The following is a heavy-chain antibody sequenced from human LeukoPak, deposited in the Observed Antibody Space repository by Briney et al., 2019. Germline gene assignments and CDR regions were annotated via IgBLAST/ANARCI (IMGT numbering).Heavy chain of an antibody. V-gene: IGHV3-66*01. CDR2: IYSGGST. D-gene: IGHD1-26*01. CDR1: GLTVSSNY. J-gene: IGHJ4*02. Sequence: GGSLRLSCAASGLTVSSNYMSWVRQAPGKGLEWVSVIYSGGSTYYADSVKGRFTISRDNSKNTLYLQMNSLRAEDTAAYYCTRGGLGATFFWGQGTLVTVSS. CDR3: TRGGLGATFF.